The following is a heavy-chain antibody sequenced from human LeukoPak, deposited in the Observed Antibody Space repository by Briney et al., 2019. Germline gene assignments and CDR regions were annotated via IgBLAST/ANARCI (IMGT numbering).Heavy chain of an antibody. CDR1: GGSISSSSYY. V-gene: IGHV4-39*01. D-gene: IGHD2-21*02. Sequence: SETLSLTCTVSGGSISSSSYYWGWIRQPPGKGLEWIGSIYYSGSTYYNPSLKSRVTISVDTSKNQFSLKLSSVTAADTAVYYCATQVAYCGGDCYLNWFDPWGQGTLVTVSS. J-gene: IGHJ5*02. CDR3: ATQVAYCGGDCYLNWFDP. CDR2: IYYSGST.